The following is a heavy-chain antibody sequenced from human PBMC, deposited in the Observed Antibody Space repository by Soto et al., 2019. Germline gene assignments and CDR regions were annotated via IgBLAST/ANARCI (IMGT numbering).Heavy chain of an antibody. CDR3: ARSYYGPIDY. CDR1: GYSFTSYW. D-gene: IGHD4-17*01. J-gene: IGHJ4*02. V-gene: IGHV5-10-1*01. CDR2: IDPSDSYT. Sequence: GESLKISCKGSGYSFTSYWISWVRQMPGKGLEWMGRIDPSDSYTNYSPSFQGHVTISADKSISTAYLQWSSLKASDTAMYDCARSYYGPIDYWGQGTLVTVSS.